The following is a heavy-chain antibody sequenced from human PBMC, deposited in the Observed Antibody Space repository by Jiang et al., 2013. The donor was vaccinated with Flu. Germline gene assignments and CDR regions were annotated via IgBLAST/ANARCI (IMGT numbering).Heavy chain of an antibody. Sequence: SCKASGYTFTSYAMNWVRQAPGQGLEWMGWINTNTGNPTYAQGFTGRFVFSLDTSVSTAYLQISSLKAEDTAVYYCAAGKKQLEKYYWGQGTLVTVSS. D-gene: IGHD6-6*01. CDR2: INTNTGNP. J-gene: IGHJ4*02. CDR3: AAGKKQLEKYY. CDR1: GYTFTSYA. V-gene: IGHV7-4-1*02.